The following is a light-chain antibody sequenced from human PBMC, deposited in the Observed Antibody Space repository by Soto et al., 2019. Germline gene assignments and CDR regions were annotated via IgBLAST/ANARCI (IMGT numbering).Light chain of an antibody. CDR1: QSVSSY. V-gene: IGKV3-11*01. Sequence: EIVLTQSPATLSLSPGERATLSCRASQSVSSYLAWYQQKPGQAPRLLIYDASNRATGIPARFSGSGSGTDFTLTTSSLEPEDFAVYYCQQRSNWHLTFGGGTKVDIK. CDR3: QQRSNWHLT. CDR2: DAS. J-gene: IGKJ4*01.